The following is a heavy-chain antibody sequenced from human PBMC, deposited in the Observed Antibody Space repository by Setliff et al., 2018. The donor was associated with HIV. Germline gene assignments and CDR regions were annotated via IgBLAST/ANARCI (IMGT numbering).Heavy chain of an antibody. CDR1: GYSFTSYL. CDR2: IHSRDSDT. D-gene: IGHD3-10*01. V-gene: IGHV5-51*01. Sequence: GESLKISCKGFGYSFTSYLIAWVRQTPGKGLEWMGNIHSRDSDTRYSPSFQGQVTLSVDKSISTAYLQWSSLKASDTAMYYCVRHVSSSAVFDPWGQGTLVTVSS. J-gene: IGHJ5*02. CDR3: VRHVSSSAVFDP.